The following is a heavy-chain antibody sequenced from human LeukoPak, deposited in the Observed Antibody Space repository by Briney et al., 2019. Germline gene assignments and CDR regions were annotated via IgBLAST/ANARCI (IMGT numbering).Heavy chain of an antibody. CDR1: GFTSGDYA. D-gene: IGHD3-10*01. CDR3: ARGLGYYYGSVGDY. V-gene: IGHV3-49*03. CDR2: IRDKTYGETT. J-gene: IGHJ4*02. Sequence: GGSLRLSCTTSGFTSGDYAISWFRQAPGKGLEWIGFIRDKTYGETTEHAASVRGRFTISRDDSKNIAYLQMNSLKIEDTAVYYCARGLGYYYGSVGDYWGQGTLVTVSS.